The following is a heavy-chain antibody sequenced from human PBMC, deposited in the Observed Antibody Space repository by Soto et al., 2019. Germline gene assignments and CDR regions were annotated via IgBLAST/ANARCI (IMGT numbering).Heavy chain of an antibody. V-gene: IGHV4-31*03. D-gene: IGHD3-10*02. CDR1: GSSITSGGYY. CDR2: IYYSGST. CDR3: ARSVFR. J-gene: IGHJ4*02. Sequence: QVQLQESGPGLVKPSQTLSLTCTVSGSSITSGGYYWTWIRQHPGKGLEWIGYIYYSGSTYYNPSIKCRVTISVDTSKNQFYLKLSSVSAADTAVYYCARSVFRWGQGTLVIVSS.